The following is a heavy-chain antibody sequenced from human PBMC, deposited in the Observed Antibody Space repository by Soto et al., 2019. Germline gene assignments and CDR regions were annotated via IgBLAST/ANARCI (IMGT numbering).Heavy chain of an antibody. CDR1: GFSLSKARMG. J-gene: IGHJ4*02. CDR2: IFWNDER. CDR3: ARALREGLPIYYFDS. V-gene: IGHV2-26*01. Sequence: QVTLKESGPVLVKPTETLTLTCTVSGFSLSKARMGVSWIRQPPGKALEWLAHIFWNDERSYNTSLKSRLTXPXXXSXXPVVLTMTNVDPVDTGTYFCARALREGLPIYYFDSWGQGTLVTVSS. D-gene: IGHD1-26*01.